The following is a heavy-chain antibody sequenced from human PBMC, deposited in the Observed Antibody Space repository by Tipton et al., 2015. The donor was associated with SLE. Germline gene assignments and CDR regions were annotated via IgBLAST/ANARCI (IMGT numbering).Heavy chain of an antibody. Sequence: SLRLSCAASGFTFRSYWMHWVRQAPGKGLVWVSRINSDGSSTSYADSVKGRFTISRDNAKNTLYLQMNSLRAEDTAVYYCARDVNYYYYMDVWGKGTTVTVSS. V-gene: IGHV3-74*01. CDR2: INSDGSST. CDR1: GFTFRSYW. CDR3: ARDVNYYYYMDV. J-gene: IGHJ6*03.